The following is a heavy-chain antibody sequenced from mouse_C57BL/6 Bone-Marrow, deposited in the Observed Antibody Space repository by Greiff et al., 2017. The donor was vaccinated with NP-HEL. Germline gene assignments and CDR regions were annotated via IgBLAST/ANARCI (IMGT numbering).Heavy chain of an antibody. D-gene: IGHD3-3*01. J-gene: IGHJ4*01. CDR2: IYPRSGNT. V-gene: IGHV1-81*01. Sequence: QVQLKQSGAELVRPGASVKLSCKASGYTFTSYGISWVKQRPGQGLEWIGEIYPRSGNTYYNEKFKGKATLTADKSSSTAYMELRSLTSEDSAVYYCARGGRSMDYWGQGTTVTVSS. CDR3: ARGGRSMDY. CDR1: GYTFTSYG.